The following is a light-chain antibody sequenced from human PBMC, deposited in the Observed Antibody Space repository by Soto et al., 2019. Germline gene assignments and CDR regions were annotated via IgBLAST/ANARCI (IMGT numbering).Light chain of an antibody. CDR2: DAS. CDR3: QQRSIWPPDT. CDR1: QSVSSY. Sequence: EIVLTQSPATLSLSPGERATLSCRASQSVSSYLAWYQQKPGQAPRLLIYDASNRATGIPARFSGSGSGTAFTLTISSLEPEDFAGYYCQQRSIWPPDTFGQGTKLEIK. V-gene: IGKV3-11*01. J-gene: IGKJ2*01.